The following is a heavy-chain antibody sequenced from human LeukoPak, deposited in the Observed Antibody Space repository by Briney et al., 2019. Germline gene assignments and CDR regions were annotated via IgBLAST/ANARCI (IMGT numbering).Heavy chain of an antibody. J-gene: IGHJ4*02. V-gene: IGHV1-69*06. Sequence: GASVKVSCKASGYTFTSYDINWVRQAPGQGLEWMGGIIPIFGTANYAQKFQGRVTITADKSTSTAYMELSSLRSEDTAVYYCACGVGATSPPDYWGQGTLVTVSS. CDR3: ACGVGATSPPDY. D-gene: IGHD1-26*01. CDR1: GYTFTSYD. CDR2: IIPIFGTA.